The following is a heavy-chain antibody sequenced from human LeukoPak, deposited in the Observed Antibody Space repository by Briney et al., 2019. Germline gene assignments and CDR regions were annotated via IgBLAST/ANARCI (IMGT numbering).Heavy chain of an antibody. V-gene: IGHV1-69*13. CDR3: ARAVITSVYYYYYYGMDV. J-gene: IGHJ6*02. D-gene: IGHD1-20*01. CDR2: IIPIFGTA. CDR1: GGTFSSYA. Sequence: GASVKVSCKASGGTFSSYAISWVRQAPGQGLEWMGGIIPIFGTANYAQKFQGRVTITADESTSTAYMELSSLRSEDTAVYYCARAVITSVYYYYYYGMDVWGQGTTVTVSS.